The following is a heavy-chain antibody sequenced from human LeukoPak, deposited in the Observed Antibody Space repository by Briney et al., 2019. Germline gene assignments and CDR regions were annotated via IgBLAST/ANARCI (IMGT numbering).Heavy chain of an antibody. CDR2: IYTSGST. CDR3: ARYPRVTRSGVLARSYGGAFDI. V-gene: IGHV4-61*02. J-gene: IGHJ3*02. CDR1: GGSISSGSYY. Sequence: SETLSLTCTVSGGSISSGSYYWSWIRQPAGKGLEWIGRIYTSGSTNYNPSLKSRVTISVDTSKNQFSLKLSSVTAADTAVYYCARYPRVTRSGVLARSYGGAFDIWGQGTMVTVSS. D-gene: IGHD3-10*01.